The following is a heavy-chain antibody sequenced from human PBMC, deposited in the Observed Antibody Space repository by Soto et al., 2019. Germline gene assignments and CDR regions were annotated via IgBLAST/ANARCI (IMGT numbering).Heavy chain of an antibody. CDR3: ARPTGGHDAGGNYMDV. J-gene: IGHJ6*03. V-gene: IGHV1-69*02. CDR1: GGSLSSHP. Sequence: QVQLLQSGSEVKKPGSSVKVSCRASGGSLSSHPVTWVRQAPGQGLEWMGRIIPIVGLTNYAQKFQGRVTITADKSTSTAYMELSSLRSDDTAVYYCARPTGGHDAGGNYMDVWGKGTTVIVSS. CDR2: IIPIVGLT. D-gene: IGHD2-8*02.